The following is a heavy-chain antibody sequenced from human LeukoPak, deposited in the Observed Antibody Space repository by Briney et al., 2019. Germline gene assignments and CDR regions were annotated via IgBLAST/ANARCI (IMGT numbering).Heavy chain of an antibody. CDR2: ISGSAHKI. J-gene: IGHJ4*02. CDR1: GITFSNYA. V-gene: IGHV3-23*01. Sequence: GGSLRLSCVASGITFSNYAVSWVRQAPEKGLDWVSVISGSAHKIRYADSVKGRFTISRDNSENIVYLQMNNLRAEGTAIYYCARSIPYGTTWYGRSDYWGQGTLVTVSS. D-gene: IGHD6-13*01. CDR3: ARSIPYGTTWYGRSDY.